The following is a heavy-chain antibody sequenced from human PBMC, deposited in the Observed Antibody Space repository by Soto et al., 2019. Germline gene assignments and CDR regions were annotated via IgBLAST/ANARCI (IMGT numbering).Heavy chain of an antibody. D-gene: IGHD3-9*01. CDR2: IYYSGST. CDR1: GGSISSGGYY. CDR3: ARETYDIFTGYLNWLAP. J-gene: IGHJ5*02. Sequence: SETLSLTCTVSGGSISSGGYYWSWIRQHPGKGLEWIGYIYYSGSTYYNPSLKSRVTISVDTSKNQFSLKLSSVTAADTAVYYCARETYDIFTGYLNWLAPWGQGTLVPVSS. V-gene: IGHV4-31*03.